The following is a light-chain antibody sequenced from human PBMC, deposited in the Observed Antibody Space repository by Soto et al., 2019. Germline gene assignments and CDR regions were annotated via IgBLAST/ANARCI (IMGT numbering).Light chain of an antibody. CDR2: WAS. V-gene: IGKV4-1*01. J-gene: IGKJ4*01. CDR1: QSLLYSSNNKNY. CDR3: QQYFSFPLT. Sequence: DIVMTQSPDSLAVSLGERATIHCKSSQSLLYSSNNKNYLAWYQQKPGQPPNLLIYWASTRASGVPDRFSGSGSGTDFSLTISSLQAVDVATYFCQQYFSFPLTFGGGTKVDIK.